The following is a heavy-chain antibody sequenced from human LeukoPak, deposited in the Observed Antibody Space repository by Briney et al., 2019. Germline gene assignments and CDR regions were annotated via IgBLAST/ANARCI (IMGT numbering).Heavy chain of an antibody. V-gene: IGHV3-23*01. CDR2: ISGSGGST. J-gene: IGHJ4*02. CDR3: AELVAGPRHGFDY. CDR1: GFTFSSYA. Sequence: GGSLRLSCAASGFTFSSYAMSWVRQAPGKGLEWVSAISGSGGSTYYADSVKGRFTISRDNSKNTLYLQMNSLRAEDTAVYYCAELVAGPRHGFDYWGQGTLVTVSS. D-gene: IGHD6-19*01.